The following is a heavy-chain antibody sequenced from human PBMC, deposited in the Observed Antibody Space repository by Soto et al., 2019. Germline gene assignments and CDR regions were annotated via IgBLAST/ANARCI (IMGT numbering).Heavy chain of an antibody. CDR3: AKGDSSGWTGWFDP. Sequence: PGGSLRLSCAASGFTFDDYAMHWVRQAPGKGLEWVSGISWNSDSIGYADSVKGRFTISRDNAKNSLYLQMNSLRAEDTALYYCAKGDSSGWTGWFDPWGQGT. CDR1: GFTFDDYA. V-gene: IGHV3-9*01. CDR2: ISWNSDSI. D-gene: IGHD6-19*01. J-gene: IGHJ5*02.